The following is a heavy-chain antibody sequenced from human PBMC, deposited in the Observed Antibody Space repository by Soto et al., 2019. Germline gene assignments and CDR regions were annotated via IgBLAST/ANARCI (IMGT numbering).Heavy chain of an antibody. CDR1: GFTFSSYS. D-gene: IGHD3-10*01. CDR3: ASDRAVRGVSVDY. J-gene: IGHJ4*02. Sequence: EVQLVESGGGLVKPGGSLRLSCAASGFTFSSYSMNWVRQAPGKGLEWVAFISSSSSYIYYADSVKGRFTISRDNAKNSLYLQMNSLRAEDTAVYYCASDRAVRGVSVDYWGQGALVTVSS. V-gene: IGHV3-21*01. CDR2: ISSSSSYI.